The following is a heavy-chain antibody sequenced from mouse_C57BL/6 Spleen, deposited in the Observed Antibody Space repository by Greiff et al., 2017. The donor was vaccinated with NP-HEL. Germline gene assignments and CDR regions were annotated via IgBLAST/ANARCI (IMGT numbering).Heavy chain of an antibody. D-gene: IGHD2-4*01. Sequence: QVQLQQPGAELVKPGASVKLSCKASGYTFTSYWMQWVKQRPGQGLEWIGEIDPSDSYTNYTQKFKGKATLTVDTSASPAYMQLSSLTSEDSAVYYCARTGYDYDGALYAMDYWGQGTSVTVSS. CDR3: ARTGYDYDGALYAMDY. CDR1: GYTFTSYW. V-gene: IGHV1-50*01. CDR2: IDPSDSYT. J-gene: IGHJ4*01.